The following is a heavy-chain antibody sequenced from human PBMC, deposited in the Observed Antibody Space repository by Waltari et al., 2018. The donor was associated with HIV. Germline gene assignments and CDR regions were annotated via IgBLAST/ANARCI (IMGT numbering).Heavy chain of an antibody. V-gene: IGHV4-39*01. CDR1: GGSISSSSYY. CDR2: IYYSGST. CDR3: ARAVQGYCSGGSCENYFDY. Sequence: QLQLQESGPGLVKPSETLSLTCTVSGGSISSSSYYWGWIRQPPGKGLEWIGSIYYSGSTYDNPSLKSRVTISVETSKNQFSLKLSSVTAADTAVYYCARAVQGYCSGGSCENYFDYWGQGTLVTVSS. J-gene: IGHJ4*02. D-gene: IGHD2-15*01.